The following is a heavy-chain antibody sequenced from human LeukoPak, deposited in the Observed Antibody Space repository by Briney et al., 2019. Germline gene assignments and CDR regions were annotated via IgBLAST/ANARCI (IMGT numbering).Heavy chain of an antibody. J-gene: IGHJ4*02. CDR3: AREDFWSGYPFDY. V-gene: IGHV3-48*01. CDR1: GFTFSSYS. Sequence: PGGSLGLSCAASGFTFSSYSMNWVRQAPGKGLEWVSYISSSSSTIYYADSAKGRFTISRDNAKNSLYLQMNSLRAEDTAVYYCAREDFWSGYPFDYWGQGTLVTVSS. CDR2: ISSSSSTI. D-gene: IGHD3-3*01.